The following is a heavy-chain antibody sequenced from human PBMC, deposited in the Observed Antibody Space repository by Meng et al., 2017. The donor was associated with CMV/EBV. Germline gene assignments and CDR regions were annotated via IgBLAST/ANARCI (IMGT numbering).Heavy chain of an antibody. CDR3: ARDHIRITIFGVVTDSRGYYGMDV. V-gene: IGHV3-30-3*01. CDR1: GFTFSSYA. D-gene: IGHD3-3*01. CDR2: ISYDGSNK. J-gene: IGHJ6*02. Sequence: GESLKISCAASGFTFSSYAMHRVRQAPGKGLEWVAVISYDGSNKYYADSVKGRFTISRDNSKNTLYLQMNSLRAEDTAVYYCARDHIRITIFGVVTDSRGYYGMDVWGQGTTVTVSS.